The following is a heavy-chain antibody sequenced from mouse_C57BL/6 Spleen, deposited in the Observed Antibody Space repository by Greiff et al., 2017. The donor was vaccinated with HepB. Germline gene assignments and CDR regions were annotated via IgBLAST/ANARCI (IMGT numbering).Heavy chain of an antibody. D-gene: IGHD1-1*01. V-gene: IGHV5-4*03. CDR3: ARVTTVVATRYAMDY. CDR2: ISDGGSYT. Sequence: EVKLVESGGGLVKPGGSLKLSCAASGFTFSSYAMSWVRQTPEKRLEWVATISDGGSYTYYPDNVKGRFTISRDNAKNNLYLQMSHLKSEDTAMYYCARVTTVVATRYAMDYWGQGTSVTVSS. J-gene: IGHJ4*01. CDR1: GFTFSSYA.